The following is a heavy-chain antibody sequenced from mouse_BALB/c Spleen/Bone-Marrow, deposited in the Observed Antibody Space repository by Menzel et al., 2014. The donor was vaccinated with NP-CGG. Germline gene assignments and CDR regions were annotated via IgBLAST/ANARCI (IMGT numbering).Heavy chain of an antibody. V-gene: IGHV5-17*02. CDR2: ISGGSSTI. Sequence: EVHLVESGGGLVQPGGSRKLSCAASGFTFSSFGMHWVRQAPEKGLEWVAYISGGSSTIYYADTVKGRFTISRDNPKNTLFLQMTSLRSEDTAMYYCARFGNYGNYAMDYWGQGTSVTVSS. CDR3: ARFGNYGNYAMDY. J-gene: IGHJ4*01. D-gene: IGHD2-1*01. CDR1: GFTFSSFG.